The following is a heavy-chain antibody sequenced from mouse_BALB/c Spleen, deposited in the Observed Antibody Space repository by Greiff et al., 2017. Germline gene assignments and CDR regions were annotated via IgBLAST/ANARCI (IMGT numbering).Heavy chain of an antibody. J-gene: IGHJ2*01. Sequence: QVQLQQPGAELVKPGASVKLSCKASGYTFTSYWMHWVKQRPGQGLEWIGEINPSNGRTNYNEKFKSKATLTVDKSSSTAYMQLSSLTSEDSAVYYCARERGDLFDYWGQGTTLTVSS. CDR2: INPSNGRT. CDR3: ARERGDLFDY. CDR1: GYTFTSYW. V-gene: IGHV1S81*02.